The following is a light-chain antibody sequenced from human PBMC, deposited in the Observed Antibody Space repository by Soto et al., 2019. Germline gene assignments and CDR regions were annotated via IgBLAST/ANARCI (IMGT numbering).Light chain of an antibody. CDR1: ISDVGGYNF. J-gene: IGLJ2*01. CDR3: SSHSSSNTLVV. Sequence: QSALTQPASVSGSPGQSITIPCTGTISDVGGYNFVSWYQQHPGQAPKLTIYDVTNRPSGVSNRFSGSKSGITASLTISGLQADDEAYYYCSSHSSSNTLVVFGGGTQLTVL. CDR2: DVT. V-gene: IGLV2-14*01.